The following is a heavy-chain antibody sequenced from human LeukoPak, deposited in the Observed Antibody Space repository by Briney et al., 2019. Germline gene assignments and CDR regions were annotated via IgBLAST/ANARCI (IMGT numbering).Heavy chain of an antibody. CDR2: IWYDGSNK. Sequence: GRSLRLSCAASGFTFSSYGMHWVRQAPGKGLEWVAVIWYDGSNKYYADSVKGRFTISRDNSKNTLYLQMNSLRAEDTAVYYCAREGYSYGYMAFDIWGQGTMATVSS. CDR1: GFTFSSYG. CDR3: AREGYSYGYMAFDI. D-gene: IGHD5-18*01. V-gene: IGHV3-33*01. J-gene: IGHJ3*02.